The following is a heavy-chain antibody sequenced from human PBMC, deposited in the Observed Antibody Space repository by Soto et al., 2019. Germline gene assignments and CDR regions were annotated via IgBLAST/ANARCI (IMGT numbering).Heavy chain of an antibody. J-gene: IGHJ6*03. Sequence: SETMCLTCTVAGGTISSYCWSWIRKTPGKGLEWIGYIYYSGSTNYNPSLKSRVTISVDTSKNQFSLKLSSVTAADTAVYFCARDGWFGELSGYYYYYMDVWGKGTTVTVSS. V-gene: IGHV4-59*01. D-gene: IGHD3-10*01. CDR3: ARDGWFGELSGYYYYYMDV. CDR2: IYYSGST. CDR1: GGTISSYC.